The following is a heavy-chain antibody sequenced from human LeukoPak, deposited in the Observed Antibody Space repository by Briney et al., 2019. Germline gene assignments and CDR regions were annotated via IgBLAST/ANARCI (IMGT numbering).Heavy chain of an antibody. CDR1: GYTFTSYY. Sequence: ASVKVSCKASGYTFTSYYMHWVRQAPGQGLEWMGIINPSGGSTSYAQKFQGRVTMTRGTSTSTVYMELSSLRSEDTAVYYCARAGCSSTSCYTDYFDYWGQGTLVTVSS. CDR3: ARAGCSSTSCYTDYFDY. CDR2: INPSGGST. V-gene: IGHV1-46*01. J-gene: IGHJ4*02. D-gene: IGHD2-2*02.